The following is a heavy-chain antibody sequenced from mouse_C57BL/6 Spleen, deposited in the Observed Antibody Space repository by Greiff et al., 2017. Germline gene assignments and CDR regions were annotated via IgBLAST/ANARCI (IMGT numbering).Heavy chain of an antibody. J-gene: IGHJ4*01. CDR2: IHPNSGST. D-gene: IGHD2-2*01. CDR1: GYTFTSYW. CDR3: ARLGVTTGDYYAMDY. V-gene: IGHV1-64*01. Sequence: QVQLQQSGAELVKPGASVKLSCKASGYTFTSYWMHWVKQRPGQGLEWIGMIHPNSGSTNYNEKFKSKATLTVDKSSSTAYMQLSSLTSEDSAVYYGARLGVTTGDYYAMDYWGQGTSVTVSS.